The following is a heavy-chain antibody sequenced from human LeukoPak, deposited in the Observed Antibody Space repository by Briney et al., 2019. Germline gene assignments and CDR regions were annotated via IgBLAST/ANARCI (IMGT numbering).Heavy chain of an antibody. J-gene: IGHJ4*02. CDR1: GYTFTGYY. D-gene: IGHD3-16*01. CDR3: ARGMTFGLGAYTFDY. Sequence: ASVKVSCKSSGYTFTGYYMHWVRQAPGQGLEWMGWINPNSGGTHYAQKFQGRVTMTRDTSISTAYMDLSRLRSDDTALYYCARGMTFGLGAYTFDYWGQGTLVTVSS. CDR2: INPNSGGT. V-gene: IGHV1-2*02.